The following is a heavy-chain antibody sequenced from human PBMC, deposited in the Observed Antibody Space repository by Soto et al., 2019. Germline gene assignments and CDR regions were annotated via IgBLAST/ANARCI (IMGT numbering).Heavy chain of an antibody. CDR1: GGTFSSYT. J-gene: IGHJ3*02. D-gene: IGHD2-2*01. Sequence: ASVKVSCKASGGTFSSYTISWVRQAPGQGLEWMGRIIPILGIANYAQKFQGRVTITADKSTSTAYMELSCLRSEDTAVYYCARVRYCSSTSCYSIGPHDAFDIWGQGTMVTVSS. CDR2: IIPILGIA. CDR3: ARVRYCSSTSCYSIGPHDAFDI. V-gene: IGHV1-69*02.